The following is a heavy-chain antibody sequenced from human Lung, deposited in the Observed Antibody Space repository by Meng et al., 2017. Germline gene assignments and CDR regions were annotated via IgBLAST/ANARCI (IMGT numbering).Heavy chain of an antibody. J-gene: IGHJ5*02. V-gene: IGHV1-3*01. CDR3: ARSPNYSGSGSYYKGWFDP. CDR2: INAGNGYT. Sequence: QVQLVQSGAAVKKPGASVKISCKASGYTFTTYAMHWVRQTPGQRHEWMGWINAGNGYTKYSQKFQGGVTITRDTSASTAYMELSNPTSEDTAVYYCARSPNYSGSGSYYKGWFDPWGQGTLVTVSS. D-gene: IGHD3-10*01. CDR1: GYTFTTYA.